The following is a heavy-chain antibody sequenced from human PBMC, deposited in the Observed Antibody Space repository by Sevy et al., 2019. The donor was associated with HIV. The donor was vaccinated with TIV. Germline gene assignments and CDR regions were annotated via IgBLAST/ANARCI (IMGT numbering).Heavy chain of an antibody. CDR1: GFTFSDHY. D-gene: IGHD6-13*01. CDR3: TTHAGIAAAGRVFDY. J-gene: IGHJ4*02. Sequence: GGSLRLSCAASGFTFSDHYMEWVRQAPGKGLEWIGRTRNKADGYTTEYAPSVKGRFTISRDDSKNSLYLQMNSLKTEDTAVYYCTTHAGIAAAGRVFDYWGQGTLVTVSS. V-gene: IGHV3-72*01. CDR2: TRNKADGYTT.